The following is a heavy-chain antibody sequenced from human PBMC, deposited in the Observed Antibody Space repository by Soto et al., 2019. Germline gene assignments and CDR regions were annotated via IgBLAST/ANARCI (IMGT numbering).Heavy chain of an antibody. CDR2: ISGSGGST. Sequence: GGSLRLSCAASGFTFSSYAMSWVRQAPGKGLEWVSAISGSGGSTYYADSVKGRFTISRDNSKNTLYLQMNSLRAEDTAVYYCAKDILPEGRGVKKATVGAFDIWGQGTMVTVSS. D-gene: IGHD3-10*01. CDR1: GFTFSSYA. CDR3: AKDILPEGRGVKKATVGAFDI. J-gene: IGHJ3*02. V-gene: IGHV3-23*01.